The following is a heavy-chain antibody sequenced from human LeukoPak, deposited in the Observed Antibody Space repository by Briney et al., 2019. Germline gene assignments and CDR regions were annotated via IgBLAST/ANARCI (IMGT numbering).Heavy chain of an antibody. CDR2: INPSGGST. CDR1: GGTFSSYA. Sequence: ASVKVSCKASGGTFSSYAISWVRQAPGQGLEWMGIINPSGGSTSYAQKFQGRVTMTRDTSTSTVYMELSSLRSEDTAVYYCASRDCSSTSCYYPYYYYYYGMDVWGQGTTVTVSS. D-gene: IGHD2-2*01. CDR3: ASRDCSSTSCYYPYYYYYYGMDV. V-gene: IGHV1-46*01. J-gene: IGHJ6*02.